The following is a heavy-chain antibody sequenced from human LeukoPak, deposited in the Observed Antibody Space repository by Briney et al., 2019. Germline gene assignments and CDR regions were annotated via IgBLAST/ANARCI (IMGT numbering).Heavy chain of an antibody. CDR2: IWSDGSNK. D-gene: IGHD1-26*01. V-gene: IGHV3-33*08. J-gene: IGHJ4*02. CDR1: GFTFSSYA. CDR3: ARWGNSGNFDY. Sequence: GGSLRLSCAASGFTFSSYAMHWVRQAPGKGLEWVAVIWSDGSNKYYADSVKGRFTISRDNSKNTLFLQMNSLRAEDTAVYYCARWGNSGNFDYWGQGALVTVSS.